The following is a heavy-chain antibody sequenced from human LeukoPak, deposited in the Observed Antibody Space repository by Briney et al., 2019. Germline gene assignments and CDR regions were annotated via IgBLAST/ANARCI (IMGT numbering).Heavy chain of an antibody. CDR2: IYYSGST. Sequence: SQTLSLTCTVSGGSISSGGYYWSWIRQHPGKGLEWIGYIYYSGSTYYNPSLKSRVSISVDTSKNQFSLKLSSVTAADTAVYYCARGYCSSTSCYTDNWFDPWGQGTLVTVSS. J-gene: IGHJ5*02. D-gene: IGHD2-2*02. CDR1: GGSISSGGYY. V-gene: IGHV4-31*03. CDR3: ARGYCSSTSCYTDNWFDP.